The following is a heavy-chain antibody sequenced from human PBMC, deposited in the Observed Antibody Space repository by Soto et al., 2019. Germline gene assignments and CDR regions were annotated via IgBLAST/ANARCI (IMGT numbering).Heavy chain of an antibody. CDR3: ARGGRYYDRSGYYSLFDY. CDR2: IYYSGST. CDR1: DGVISSDC. J-gene: IGHJ4*02. V-gene: IGHV4-59*01. Sequence: PSETVSLTGTVADGVISSDCWSWIRQPPGKGLEWIGYIYYSGSTNYNPSLKSRVTISVDTSKNQFSLKLSSVTAADTAVYYCARGGRYYDRSGYYSLFDYWGQGILVTVSS. D-gene: IGHD3-22*01.